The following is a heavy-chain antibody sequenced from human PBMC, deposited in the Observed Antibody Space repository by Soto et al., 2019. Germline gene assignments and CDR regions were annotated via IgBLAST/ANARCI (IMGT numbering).Heavy chain of an antibody. Sequence: EVKLVESGGGLVQPGGSLGLSCAASGFSITNTWMHWIRQAPGKGLEWVGRVKSKADGGTADYAAPVKGRFTVSRDDSKNTQYLQMNSLKMEDTAVYYCNSYPDFWGGHTPLWGQGTLVTVSS. J-gene: IGHJ4*02. V-gene: IGHV3-15*07. CDR3: NSYPDFWGGHTPL. CDR1: GFSITNTW. D-gene: IGHD3-3*01. CDR2: VKSKADGGTA.